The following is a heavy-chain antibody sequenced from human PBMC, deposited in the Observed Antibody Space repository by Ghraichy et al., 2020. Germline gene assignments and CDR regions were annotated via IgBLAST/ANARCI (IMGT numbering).Heavy chain of an antibody. J-gene: IGHJ4*02. CDR1: GFTFSSYA. V-gene: IGHV3-23*01. CDR2: ISGSGGST. CDR3: AITRGRIAAAGSLDY. Sequence: GGSLRLSCAASGFTFSSYAMSWVRQAPGKGLEWVSAISGSGGSTYYADSVKGRFTISRDNSKNTLYLQMNSLRAEDTAVYYCAITRGRIAAAGSLDYWGQGTLVTVSS. D-gene: IGHD6-13*01.